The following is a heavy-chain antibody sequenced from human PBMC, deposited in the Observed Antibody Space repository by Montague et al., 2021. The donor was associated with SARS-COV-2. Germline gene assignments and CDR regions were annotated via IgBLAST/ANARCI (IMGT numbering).Heavy chain of an antibody. CDR2: VSSSGST. J-gene: IGHJ6*01. CDR1: GDAISDYTYN. D-gene: IGHD6-19*01. Sequence: SETLSLTCTVSGDAISDYTYNWGWIRPPHGKGLEFIASVSSSGSTNYNPSLQSRVTLSVDTSKNELSLKVTSVTAADTSVYYCARLALSGWLCYYLYGLDVWGPGTMVTVSS. V-gene: IGHV4-39*01. CDR3: ARLALSGWLCYYLYGLDV.